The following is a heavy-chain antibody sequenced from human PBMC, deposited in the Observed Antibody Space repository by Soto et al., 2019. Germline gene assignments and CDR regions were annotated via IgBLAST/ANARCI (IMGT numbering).Heavy chain of an antibody. Sequence: SETLSLTCSVSGASIGSGDDYWTWIRQSPGKGLEWIGYISDSGSTFYNPSLRSRLTIALDTSKNHFSLKLNSVTAADTAVYSFPKYQPPEFDPWGQGTPATFSP. V-gene: IGHV4-30-4*08. D-gene: IGHD2-2*01. CDR3: PKYQPPEFDP. CDR1: GASIGSGDDY. J-gene: IGHJ5*02. CDR2: ISDSGST.